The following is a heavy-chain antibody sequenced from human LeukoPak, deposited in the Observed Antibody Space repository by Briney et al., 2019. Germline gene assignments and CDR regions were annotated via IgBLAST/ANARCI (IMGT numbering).Heavy chain of an antibody. CDR1: GFSLSSFA. V-gene: IGHV3-23*01. J-gene: IGHJ4*02. D-gene: IGHD1-26*01. CDR2: ITGSGGST. Sequence: PGGSLRLSCAASGFSLSSFAMTWVRPAPGKGLEWVSTITGSGGSTYYAESVKGRFTISRDNSKNTLYLQMNSLRGEDTALYYCAKDLGGCTDSWGQGTLVTVSS. CDR3: AKDLGGCTDS.